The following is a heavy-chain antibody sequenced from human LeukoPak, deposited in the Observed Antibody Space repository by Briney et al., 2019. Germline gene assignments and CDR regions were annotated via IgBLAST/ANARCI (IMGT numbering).Heavy chain of an antibody. J-gene: IGHJ5*02. D-gene: IGHD3-22*01. CDR3: ARARITMIHGWFDP. CDR2: IWYDGSNK. Sequence: GGSLRLSCAASGFTFSNAWMNWVRQAPGKGLEWVAVIWYDGSNKYYADSVKGRFTISRDNSKNTLYLQMNSLRAEDTAVYYCARARITMIHGWFDPWGQGTLVTVSS. CDR1: GFTFSNAW. V-gene: IGHV3-33*08.